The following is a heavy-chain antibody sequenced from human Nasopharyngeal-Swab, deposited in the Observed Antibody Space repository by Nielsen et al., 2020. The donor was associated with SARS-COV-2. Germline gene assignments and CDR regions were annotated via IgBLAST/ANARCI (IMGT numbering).Heavy chain of an antibody. Sequence: SETLSLTCAVYGGSFSGSYWGWIRQPPGKGPEWIAEINHSGSTNYNPSLKSRVTLSVDTSMNQVSLEVSSVTAADTAVYFCARGLSGIVPSPFLGLGPYYSYYYMDVWGKGTTVTVSS. D-gene: IGHD2-8*01. CDR2: INHSGST. CDR1: GGSFSGSY. V-gene: IGHV4-34*01. J-gene: IGHJ6*03. CDR3: ARGLSGIVPSPFLGLGPYYSYYYMDV.